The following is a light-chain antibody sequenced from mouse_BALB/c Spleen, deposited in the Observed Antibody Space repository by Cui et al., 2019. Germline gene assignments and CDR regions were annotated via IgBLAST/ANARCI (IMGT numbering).Light chain of an antibody. CDR2: STS. V-gene: IGKV4-80*01. CDR3: HQWSSYPWT. CDR1: SSVGD. J-gene: IGKJ1*01. Sequence: QIVLTQSPAIISASLGEEITLTCSASSSVGDMHWYQQKSGASPKLLIYSTSILAAGVPSRFSGSGSGTFYSLTISSVEAEDAADYYCHQWSSYPWTFGGGTKLEIK.